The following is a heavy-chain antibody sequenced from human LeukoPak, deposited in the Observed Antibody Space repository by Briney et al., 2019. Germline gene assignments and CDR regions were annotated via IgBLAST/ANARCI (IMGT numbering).Heavy chain of an antibody. D-gene: IGHD3-9*01. Sequence: ASVKVSCKASGYTYTSYGISWVRQAPGQGLEWMGWISAYNGNTNYAQKLQGRVTMTTDTSTSTAYMELRSLRSDDTAVYYCASSAGYDILTAYLLDYWGQGTLVTVSS. CDR2: ISAYNGNT. V-gene: IGHV1-18*01. CDR1: GYTYTSYG. CDR3: ASSAGYDILTAYLLDY. J-gene: IGHJ4*02.